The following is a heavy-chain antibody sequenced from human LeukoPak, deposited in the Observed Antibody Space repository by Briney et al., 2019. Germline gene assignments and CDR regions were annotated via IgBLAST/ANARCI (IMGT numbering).Heavy chain of an antibody. D-gene: IGHD5-18*01. J-gene: IGHJ4*02. V-gene: IGHV1-69*04. Sequence: SVKVSCKASGGTFSSYTITWVRQAPGQGLEWMGRIIPILGIANYAQKFQGRVTITADKSTSTAYMELSSLRSEDTAVYYCARDAEGGDTAMVPFDYWGQGTLVTVSS. CDR3: ARDAEGGDTAMVPFDY. CDR1: GGTFSSYT. CDR2: IIPILGIA.